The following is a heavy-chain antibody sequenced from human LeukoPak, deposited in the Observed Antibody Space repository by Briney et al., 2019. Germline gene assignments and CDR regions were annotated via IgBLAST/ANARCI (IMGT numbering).Heavy chain of an antibody. CDR1: GGSISSSSYY. V-gene: IGHV4-39*01. D-gene: IGHD6-19*01. CDR2: IYYSGST. CDR3: ARWYSSGWVDY. J-gene: IGHJ4*02. Sequence: PSETLSLTCTVSGGSISSSSYYWGWIRQPPGKGLEWIGSIYYSGSTYYNPSLKSRVTISVDTSKNQFSLKLSSVTAADTAVYYCARWYSSGWVDYWGQGTLVTVSS.